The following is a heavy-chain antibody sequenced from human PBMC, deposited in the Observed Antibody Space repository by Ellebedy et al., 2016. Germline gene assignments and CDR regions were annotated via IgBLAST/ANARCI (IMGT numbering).Heavy chain of an antibody. CDR2: ISGSGAGT. CDR1: GFTFSSYA. D-gene: IGHD2-8*01. Sequence: GGSLRLSCAASGFTFSSYAMSWVRQAPGRGLEWVSTISGSGAGTYYADSVKGRFTISRDNSKNTLFLQMNSLRAEETAVYYCAKMGFCPNGVCREFDYWGQGTLVTVSS. CDR3: AKMGFCPNGVCREFDY. V-gene: IGHV3-23*01. J-gene: IGHJ4*02.